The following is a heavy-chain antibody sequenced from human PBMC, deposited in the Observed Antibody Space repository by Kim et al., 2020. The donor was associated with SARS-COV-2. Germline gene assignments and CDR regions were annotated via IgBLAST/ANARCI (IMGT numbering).Heavy chain of an antibody. CDR1: GGSISSGSYY. Sequence: SETLSLTCTVSGGSISSGSYYWSWIRQPAGKGLEWIGRIYTSGSTNYNPSLKSRVTISVDTSKNQFSLKLSSVTAADTAVYYCARGWGTGSTYYYYGMDVWGRGTTVTVSS. J-gene: IGHJ6*02. D-gene: IGHD2-8*02. V-gene: IGHV4-61*02. CDR2: IYTSGST. CDR3: ARGWGTGSTYYYYGMDV.